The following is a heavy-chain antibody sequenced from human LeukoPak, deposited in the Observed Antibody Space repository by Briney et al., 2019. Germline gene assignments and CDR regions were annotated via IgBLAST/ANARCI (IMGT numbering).Heavy chain of an antibody. Sequence: SQTLSLTCTVSGGSISSGGYYWSWIRQHPGKGLEWIGYIYYSGSTYYNPSLKSRVTISVDTSKNQFSLKLSSATAADTAVYYCARATIQLWFMGDNWFDPWGQGTLVTVSS. V-gene: IGHV4-31*03. D-gene: IGHD5-18*01. J-gene: IGHJ5*02. CDR1: GGSISSGGYY. CDR2: IYYSGST. CDR3: ARATIQLWFMGDNWFDP.